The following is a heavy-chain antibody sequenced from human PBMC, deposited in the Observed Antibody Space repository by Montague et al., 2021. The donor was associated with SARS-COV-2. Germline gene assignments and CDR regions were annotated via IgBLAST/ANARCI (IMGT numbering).Heavy chain of an antibody. CDR2: VDHRGSS. Sequence: SETLSLTCAVYGGSFSDYYWTWIRQAPGKGLEWIGEVDHRGSSSYNPSLQSRLTISVDRSKNQFSLRLTSVTAADTAVYYCARGQVTVFGVLIMLPAAGPLDSWGLGKKVTV. J-gene: IGHJ3*02. D-gene: IGHD3-3*01. V-gene: IGHV4-34*01. CDR3: ARGQVTVFGVLIMLPAAGPLDS. CDR1: GGSFSDYY.